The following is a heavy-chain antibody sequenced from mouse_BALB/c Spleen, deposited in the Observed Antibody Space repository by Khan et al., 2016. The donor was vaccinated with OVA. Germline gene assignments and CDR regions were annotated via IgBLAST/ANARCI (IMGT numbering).Heavy chain of an antibody. CDR1: GYTFTDYA. CDR3: ARGSGNSRFAY. Sequence: QVQLQQSGAELVRPGVSVKISCKGSGYTFTDYAMHWVKQSHAKSLVWIGVISTYYGDPTYNQKFKGKDTMTVDKSSSTAYMELARLTSEDSAIYYCARGSGNSRFAYWGQGTLVTVSA. CDR2: ISTYYGDP. D-gene: IGHD1-3*01. J-gene: IGHJ3*01. V-gene: IGHV1S137*01.